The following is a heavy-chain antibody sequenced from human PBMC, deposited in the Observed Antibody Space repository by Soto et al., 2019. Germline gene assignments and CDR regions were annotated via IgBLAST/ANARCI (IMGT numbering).Heavy chain of an antibody. CDR3: ARHSLALRKNNWFDP. CDR2: IYYSGST. J-gene: IGHJ5*02. D-gene: IGHD3-3*02. Sequence: TLSLTCAVSGYSISSSNWWGWIRQPPGKVLEWIGYIYYSGSTYYNPSLKSRVTMSVDTSKNQFSLKLSSVTAVDTAVYYCARHSLALRKNNWFDPWGQGXMVTVYS. V-gene: IGHV4-28*01. CDR1: GYSISSSNW.